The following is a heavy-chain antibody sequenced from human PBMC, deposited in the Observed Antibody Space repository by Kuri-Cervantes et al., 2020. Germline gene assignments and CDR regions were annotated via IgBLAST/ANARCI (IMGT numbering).Heavy chain of an antibody. D-gene: IGHD6-13*01. CDR2: INPNSGVT. V-gene: IGHV1-2*04. CDR1: GYTFTSYA. Sequence: ASVKVSCKASGYTFTSYAMNWVRQAPGQGLEWMGWINPNSGVTSYAQKFHGWVSMTRDTSINTAYMEVSGPKSDDTAVYYCARDFEIAAAGPLLYWGQGTLVTVSS. J-gene: IGHJ4*02. CDR3: ARDFEIAAAGPLLY.